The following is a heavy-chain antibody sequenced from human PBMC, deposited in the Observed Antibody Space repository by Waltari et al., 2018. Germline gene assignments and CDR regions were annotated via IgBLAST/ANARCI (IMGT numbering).Heavy chain of an antibody. CDR3: ARRGDCSGNSCYSGYDH. CDR2: IYYSGST. D-gene: IGHD2-15*01. J-gene: IGHJ4*02. V-gene: IGHV4-39*07. Sequence: QLQLQESGPGLVKPSETLSLTCTVSGGSISSSSYYWGWIRQPPGKGLEWIGSIYYSGSTYYNPSLKSRVTISVDTSKNQFSLKLSSVTAADTAVYYCARRGDCSGNSCYSGYDHWGQGTLVTVSS. CDR1: GGSISSSSYY.